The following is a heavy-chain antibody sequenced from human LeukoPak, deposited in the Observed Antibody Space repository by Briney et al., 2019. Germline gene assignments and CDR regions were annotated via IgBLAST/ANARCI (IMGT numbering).Heavy chain of an antibody. Sequence: SVKVSCKASGGTFSSYAINWVRQAPGQGLEWMGGIIPIFGTTNYAQKFQGRVTITADESTSTAYMELSSLRSEDTAVYYCARDQDYDSSGYYPHWFDPWGQGTLVTVSS. CDR2: IIPIFGTT. V-gene: IGHV1-69*13. J-gene: IGHJ5*02. D-gene: IGHD3-22*01. CDR1: GGTFSSYA. CDR3: ARDQDYDSSGYYPHWFDP.